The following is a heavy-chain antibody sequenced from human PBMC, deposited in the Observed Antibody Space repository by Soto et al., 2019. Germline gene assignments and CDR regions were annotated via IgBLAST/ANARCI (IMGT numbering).Heavy chain of an antibody. CDR2: IIPIFGTA. CDR1: GGTFSSYA. CDR3: ARGKGGNYPYCFYAMHI. J-gene: IGHJ6*02. D-gene: IGHD4-4*01. V-gene: IGHV1-69*13. Sequence: SVKVSCKASGGTFSSYAISWVRQAPGQGLEWMGGIIPIFGTANYAQKFQGRVTIAADESTSTAYMELSSLRSEDTAVYYCARGKGGNYPYCFYAMHIGCQGAMVTV.